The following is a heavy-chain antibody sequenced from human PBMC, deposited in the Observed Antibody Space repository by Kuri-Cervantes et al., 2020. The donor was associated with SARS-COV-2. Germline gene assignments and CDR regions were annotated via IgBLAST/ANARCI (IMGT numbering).Heavy chain of an antibody. CDR3: ANSLLLSLDY. CDR2: ISYDGSDK. CDR1: GFGFNTYD. Sequence: GGSLRLSCAASGFGFNTYDIHWVRQAPGKGLEWVAVISYDGSDKYYADSVKGRFTISRDNSKNTLYLQMNSLRAEDTAVYYCANSLLLSLDYWGQGTLVTVSS. D-gene: IGHD1-26*01. V-gene: IGHV3-30*18. J-gene: IGHJ4*02.